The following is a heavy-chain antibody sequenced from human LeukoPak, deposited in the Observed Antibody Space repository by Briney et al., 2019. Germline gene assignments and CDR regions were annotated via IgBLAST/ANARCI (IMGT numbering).Heavy chain of an antibody. CDR1: GFTFSSSW. D-gene: IGHD2-21*02. V-gene: IGHV3-7*01. CDR3: AKWRTAMDY. Sequence: GGSLRLSCATSGFTFSSSWMTWVRQAPGKGLEWVANIKEDGSEKYYVDSVKGRFTISRDNSKNTLYLQMNSLRAEDTAVYYCAKWRTAMDYWGQGTLVTVSS. CDR2: IKEDGSEK. J-gene: IGHJ4*02.